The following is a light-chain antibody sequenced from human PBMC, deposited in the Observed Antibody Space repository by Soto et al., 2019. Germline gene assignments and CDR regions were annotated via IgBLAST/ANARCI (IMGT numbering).Light chain of an antibody. CDR2: GAS. CDR3: QQYGSSLIT. Sequence: EIVLTQCPGTLALSPGERATRSCRASQSVSSSYLALYQQKPGQAARLLIYGASSRATGITDRFSGSGSGTDFPITISRLEPEDFAVSYCQQYGSSLITFGQGTRLDNK. V-gene: IGKV3-20*01. CDR1: QSVSSSY. J-gene: IGKJ5*01.